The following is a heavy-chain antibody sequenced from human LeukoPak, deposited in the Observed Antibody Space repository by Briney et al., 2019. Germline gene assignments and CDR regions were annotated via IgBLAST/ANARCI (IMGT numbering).Heavy chain of an antibody. CDR2: IYPGDSDT. D-gene: IGHD5-24*01. Sequence: GESLKISCKGSGYTFTSYWIAWVRQMPGKGLEWMGIIYPGDSDTRYSPSFQGQVTMSVDKSISTAYQQWSSLKASDTAIYYCARRAMADYWGQGTLVTVSS. CDR3: ARRAMADY. V-gene: IGHV5-51*01. CDR1: GYTFTSYW. J-gene: IGHJ4*02.